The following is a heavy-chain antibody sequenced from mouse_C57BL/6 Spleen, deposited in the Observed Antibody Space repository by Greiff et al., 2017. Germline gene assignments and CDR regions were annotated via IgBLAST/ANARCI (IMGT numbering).Heavy chain of an antibody. Sequence: QVQLQQSGPGLVQPSQSLSITCTVSGFSLTSYGVHWVRQSPGKGLEWLGVIWSGGSTDDNAAFISRLSISKDNSKSQVFFKMNSLQADDTARYYCARNWGDYYGRDYFDYWGQGTTLTVSS. CDR2: IWSGGST. CDR1: GFSLTSYG. J-gene: IGHJ2*01. D-gene: IGHD1-1*01. CDR3: ARNWGDYYGRDYFDY. V-gene: IGHV2-2*01.